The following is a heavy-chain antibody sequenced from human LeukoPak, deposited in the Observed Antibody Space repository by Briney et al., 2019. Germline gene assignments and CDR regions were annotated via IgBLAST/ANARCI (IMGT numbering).Heavy chain of an antibody. CDR1: GGSFSGYY. CDR2: IHYTGAT. CDR3: ARGITVVYYFDL. J-gene: IGHJ2*01. V-gene: IGHV4-34*01. D-gene: IGHD1-20*01. Sequence: SETLSLTCAVHGGSFSGYYWSWFRQPPGKGLEWIGEIHYTGATNYSPSLKGRVTISPGTSNNQVSLRMNSVTAADTAVYYCARGITVVYYFDLWGRGTLVPVSS.